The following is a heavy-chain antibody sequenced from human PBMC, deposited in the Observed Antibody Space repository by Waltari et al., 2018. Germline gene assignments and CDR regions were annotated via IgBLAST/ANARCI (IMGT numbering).Heavy chain of an antibody. J-gene: IGHJ4*02. Sequence: EVQLVESGGGLVKPGGSLRLSCAASGFTFRSYRINWVRQAPGKVLEWVSSISSSSSYIYYADSVKGRFTISRDNAKNSLYLQMNSLRAEDTAVYYCARDLNYGIDYWGQGTLVTVSS. D-gene: IGHD4-17*01. CDR3: ARDLNYGIDY. CDR1: GFTFRSYR. CDR2: ISSSSSYI. V-gene: IGHV3-21*01.